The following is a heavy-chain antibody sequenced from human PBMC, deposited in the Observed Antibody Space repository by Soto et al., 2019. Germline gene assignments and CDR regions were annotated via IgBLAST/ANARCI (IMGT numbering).Heavy chain of an antibody. CDR3: AHRQGSSWYTGWFDP. J-gene: IGHJ5*02. CDR1: GFSLSTSGVG. V-gene: IGHV2-5*02. CDR2: IYWDDDK. Sequence: QITLKESGPTLVKPTQTLTLTCTFSGFSLSTSGVGVGWIRQPPGKALEWLALIYWDDDKRYSPSLKSRLTITKDPSKNLVVLTMTNMDPVDTATYYGAHRQGSSWYTGWFDPWGQGTLVTVSS. D-gene: IGHD6-13*01.